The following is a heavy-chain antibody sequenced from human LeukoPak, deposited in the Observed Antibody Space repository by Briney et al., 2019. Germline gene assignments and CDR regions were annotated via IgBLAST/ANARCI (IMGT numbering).Heavy chain of an antibody. CDR1: GFTFSSYA. Sequence: LSGGSLRLSCAASGFTFSSYAMSWVRQAPGKGLEWVSAISGSGGSTYYADSVKGRFTISRDNSKNTLYLQMNSLRAEDTAVYYCAKAHGGGLYSSFLSYWGQGTLVTVSS. J-gene: IGHJ4*02. CDR3: AKAHGGGLYSSFLSY. D-gene: IGHD6-6*01. V-gene: IGHV3-23*01. CDR2: ISGSGGST.